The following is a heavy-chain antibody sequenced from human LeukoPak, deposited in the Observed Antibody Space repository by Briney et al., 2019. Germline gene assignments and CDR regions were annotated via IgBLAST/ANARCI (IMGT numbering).Heavy chain of an antibody. CDR3: ARGGIAVAGFDY. D-gene: IGHD6-19*01. Sequence: GRSLRLSCAASGFTFSSYSMNWVRQAPGKGLEWVSSISSSSSYIYYADSVKGRFTISRDNAKNSLYLQMNSLRAEDTAVYYCARGGIAVAGFDYWGQGTLVTVSS. V-gene: IGHV3-21*01. J-gene: IGHJ4*02. CDR2: ISSSSSYI. CDR1: GFTFSSYS.